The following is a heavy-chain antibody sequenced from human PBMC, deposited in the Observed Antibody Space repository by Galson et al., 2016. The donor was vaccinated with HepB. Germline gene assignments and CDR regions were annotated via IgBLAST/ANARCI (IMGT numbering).Heavy chain of an antibody. CDR1: GGSFSGYY. D-gene: IGHD4-17*01. CDR3: SGLGPPVTTLGAFDI. V-gene: IGHV4-34*01. Sequence: SETLSLTCVVYGGSFSGYYWSWIRQPPGKGLEWIGEINHSGNTNYNPSLKSRVTISVDTSKNQFSLKLSSVTAADTAVYYCSGLGPPVTTLGAFDICGQGTMLTGAS. J-gene: IGHJ3*02. CDR2: INHSGNT.